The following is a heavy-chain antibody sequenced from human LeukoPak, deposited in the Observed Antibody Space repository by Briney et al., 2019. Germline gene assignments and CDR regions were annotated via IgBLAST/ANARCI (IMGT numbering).Heavy chain of an antibody. CDR3: ARALGYCSSTSCYADYYYYYGMDV. CDR1: GFTFSSYG. V-gene: IGHV3-33*08. J-gene: IGHJ6*02. CDR2: IWYDGSNK. D-gene: IGHD2-2*01. Sequence: GGSLRLSCAASGFTFSSYGMHWVRQAPGKGLEWVAVIWYDGSNKYYADSVKGRFTISRDNSKNTLYLQMNSLRAEDTAVYYCARALGYCSSTSCYADYYYYYGMDVWGQGTTVTVSS.